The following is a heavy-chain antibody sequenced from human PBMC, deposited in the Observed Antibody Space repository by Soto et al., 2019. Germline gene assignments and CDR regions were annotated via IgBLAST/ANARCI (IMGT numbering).Heavy chain of an antibody. CDR2: ISYDGSNK. D-gene: IGHD2-2*01. CDR3: AKDAGYCSSTSCPRENYYYYYMDV. V-gene: IGHV3-30*18. J-gene: IGHJ6*03. CDR1: GFTFSSYG. Sequence: GGSLRLSCAASGFTFSSYGMHWVRQAPGKGLEWVAVISYDGSNKYYADSVKGRFTISRDNSKNTLYLQMNSLRAEDTAVYYCAKDAGYCSSTSCPRENYYYYYMDVWGKGTTVTVSS.